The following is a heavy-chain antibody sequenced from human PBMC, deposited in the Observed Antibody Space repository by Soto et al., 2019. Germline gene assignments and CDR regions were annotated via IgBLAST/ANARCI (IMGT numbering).Heavy chain of an antibody. CDR1: GGTFSSYA. Sequence: QVQLVQSGAEVKKPGSSVKVSCKASGGTFSSYAISWVRQAPGQGLEWMGGIIPIFGTANYAQKFQGRVTSTADESTSTAYMELSSLRSEDTAVYYCARDPGAPASSADQDRYYCYGMDVWGQGTTVTVSS. D-gene: IGHD6-19*01. J-gene: IGHJ6*02. CDR2: IIPIFGTA. CDR3: ARDPGAPASSADQDRYYCYGMDV. V-gene: IGHV1-69*01.